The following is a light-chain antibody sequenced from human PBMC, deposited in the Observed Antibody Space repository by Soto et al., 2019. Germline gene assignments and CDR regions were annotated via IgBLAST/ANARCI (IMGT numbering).Light chain of an antibody. V-gene: IGKV3-15*01. J-gene: IGKJ1*01. CDR2: DAS. CDR3: QHYNNWPRT. Sequence: EIVMMQSPATLSVSPGEGATLSCRASQYISSNLGGYQQKPGQAPRLVMYDASTRAAGIPARFSGSGSGTEFTLTISSLQSEDFAVYYCQHYNNWPRTFGQGTKVEIK. CDR1: QYISSN.